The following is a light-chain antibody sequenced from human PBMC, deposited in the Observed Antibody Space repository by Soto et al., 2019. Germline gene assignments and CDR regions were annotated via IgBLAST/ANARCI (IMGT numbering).Light chain of an antibody. Sequence: ESVLTQSPGTLSLSPGERAALSCRASQTISSSNLAWYQQRPGQAPRLLIFGASTRATGIPDRFSGSGSERDFTLTISRLEPEDSAVYFCQQYAGTPLTFGGGTTVEIK. V-gene: IGKV3-20*01. J-gene: IGKJ4*01. CDR1: QTISSSN. CDR3: QQYAGTPLT. CDR2: GAS.